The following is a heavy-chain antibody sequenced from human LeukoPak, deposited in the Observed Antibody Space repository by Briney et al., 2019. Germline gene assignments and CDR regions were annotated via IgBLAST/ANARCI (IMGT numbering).Heavy chain of an antibody. CDR1: GFTFSSFW. CDR2: IDTDGSTT. Sequence: GGSLRLSCAASGFTFSSFWMHWVRQAPGKGLVWVSRIDTDGSTTVYAESVKGRFTSSRDNAKNTLYLQMNSLRAEDTAVYYCARSEYSSTWYGDHYHYYMDVWGKGTTVTVSS. V-gene: IGHV3-74*01. CDR3: ARSEYSSTWYGDHYHYYMDV. D-gene: IGHD6-13*01. J-gene: IGHJ6*03.